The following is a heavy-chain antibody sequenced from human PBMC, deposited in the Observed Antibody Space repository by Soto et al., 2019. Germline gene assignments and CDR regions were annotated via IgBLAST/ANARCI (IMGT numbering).Heavy chain of an antibody. CDR2: ISSSSSYI. CDR1: GFTFSSYS. D-gene: IGHD6-13*01. CDR3: ARVGGLAAAGTVYYYGMDV. Sequence: VGSLRLSCAASGFTFSSYSMNWVRQAPGKGLEWVSSISSSSSYIYYADSVKGRFTISRDNAKNSLYLQMNSLRAEDTAVYYCARVGGLAAAGTVYYYGMDVCGQGTTVTVSS. V-gene: IGHV3-21*01. J-gene: IGHJ6*02.